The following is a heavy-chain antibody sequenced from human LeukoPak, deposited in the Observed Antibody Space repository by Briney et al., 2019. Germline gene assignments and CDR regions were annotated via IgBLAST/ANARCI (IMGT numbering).Heavy chain of an antibody. CDR3: AREGPYYFDY. J-gene: IGHJ4*02. Sequence: GGSLRLSCAASGFTFSSYAMHWVRQAPGKGLEWVAVISYDGSNKYYADSVKGRFTISRDNSRNTLYLQMNSLRAEDTAVYYCAREGPYYFDYWGQGTLVTVSS. CDR2: ISYDGSNK. V-gene: IGHV3-30-3*01. CDR1: GFTFSSYA.